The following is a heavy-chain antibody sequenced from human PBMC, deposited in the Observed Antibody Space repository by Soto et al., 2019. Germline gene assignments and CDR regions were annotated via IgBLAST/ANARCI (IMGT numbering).Heavy chain of an antibody. CDR3: ARRDLNYGGHWFDP. CDR1: GGTFSSYA. V-gene: IGHV1-69*13. D-gene: IGHD4-17*01. Sequence: GASVKVSCKASGGTFSSYAISWVRQAPGQGLEWMGGIIPIFGTANYAQKFQGRVTITADESTSTAYMELSSLRSEDTAVYYCARRDLNYGGHWFDPWGQGTLVTVSS. J-gene: IGHJ5*02. CDR2: IIPIFGTA.